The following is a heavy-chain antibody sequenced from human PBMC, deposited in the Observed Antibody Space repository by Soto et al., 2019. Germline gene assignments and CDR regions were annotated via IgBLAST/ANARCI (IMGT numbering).Heavy chain of an antibody. D-gene: IGHD6-19*01. J-gene: IGHJ6*02. CDR1: GGTFSSYA. V-gene: IGHV1-69*06. Sequence: GASVKVSCKASGGTFSSYAISWVRQAPGQGLEWMGGIIPIFGTANYAQKFQGRVTITADKSTSTAYKELSSLRSEDTAVYYCAREVAVANFYGMDVWGQGTTVTVSS. CDR2: IIPIFGTA. CDR3: AREVAVANFYGMDV.